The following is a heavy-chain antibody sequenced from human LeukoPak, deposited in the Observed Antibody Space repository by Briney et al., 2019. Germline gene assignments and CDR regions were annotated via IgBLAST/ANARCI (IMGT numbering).Heavy chain of an antibody. D-gene: IGHD3-22*01. Sequence: GGSLRLSCAVSGFTFSSYAMSWVRQAPGKGLEWVSSISSSGSYIYYADSVKGRFTISRDNAKNSLYLQMNSLRAEDTAVYYCARRHYDSSGIDAFDIWGQGTIVTVSS. CDR2: ISSSGSYI. V-gene: IGHV3-21*01. CDR3: ARRHYDSSGIDAFDI. J-gene: IGHJ3*02. CDR1: GFTFSSYA.